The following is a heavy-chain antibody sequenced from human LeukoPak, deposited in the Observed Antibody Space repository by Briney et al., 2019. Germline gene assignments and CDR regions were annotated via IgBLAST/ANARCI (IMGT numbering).Heavy chain of an antibody. J-gene: IGHJ4*02. CDR1: GFTVSSNY. CDR2: IYSGGST. D-gene: IGHD3-16*01. CDR3: TRGDNFDY. V-gene: IGHV3-53*01. Sequence: GGSLRLSCAASGFTVSSNYMSWVRQAPGKGLEWVSVIYSGGSTDYADSVKGRFTISRDNAKNTLYLQMNSLRADDTAVYYCTRGDNFDYWGQGTLVTVSS.